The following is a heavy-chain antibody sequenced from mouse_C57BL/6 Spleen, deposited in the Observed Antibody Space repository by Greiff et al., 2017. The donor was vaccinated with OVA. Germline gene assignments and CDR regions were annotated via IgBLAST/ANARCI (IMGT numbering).Heavy chain of an antibody. CDR1: GYTFTSYW. CDR3: ARDRDYYGSSSPYYAMDY. CDR2: IHPNSGST. V-gene: IGHV1-64*01. J-gene: IGHJ4*01. Sequence: QVQLQQPGAELVKPGASVKLSCKASGYTFTSYWMHWVKQRPGQGLEWIGMIHPNSGSTNYNAKFKSKATLTVDKSSSTAYMQLSSLTSEDSAVYYCARDRDYYGSSSPYYAMDYWGQGTSVTVSS. D-gene: IGHD1-1*01.